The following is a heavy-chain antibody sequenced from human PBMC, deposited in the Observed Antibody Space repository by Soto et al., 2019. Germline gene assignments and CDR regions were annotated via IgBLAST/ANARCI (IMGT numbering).Heavy chain of an antibody. CDR2: IIPIFGTA. CDR1: GGTFSSYA. Sequence: QVQLVQSGAEVKKPGSSVKVSCTASGGTFSSYAISWVRQAPGQGLEWMGGIIPIFGTAHYAQKLQGRVTITADESTSTAYMELSSLRSEDTAAYYCARSPNSLPYYCDYWGQGTLVTVSS. CDR3: ARSPNSLPYYCDY. D-gene: IGHD1-26*01. J-gene: IGHJ4*02. V-gene: IGHV1-69*01.